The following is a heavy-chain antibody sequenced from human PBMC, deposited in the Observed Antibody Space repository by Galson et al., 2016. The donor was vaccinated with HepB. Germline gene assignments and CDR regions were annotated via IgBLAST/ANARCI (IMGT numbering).Heavy chain of an antibody. V-gene: IGHV3-7*01. D-gene: IGHD2-15*01. CDR2: IKPDGSEK. CDR3: ARPGYCSGSSCYVPFDI. J-gene: IGHJ3*02. CDR1: GFTFSTYW. Sequence: SLRLSCAASGFTFSTYWMNWVRQAPGKGLEWVANIKPDGSEKYYVDSVKGRFTISRDNGKKSLYLQMNSLRAEDTAVYYCARPGYCSGSSCYVPFDIWGQGTMATVSS.